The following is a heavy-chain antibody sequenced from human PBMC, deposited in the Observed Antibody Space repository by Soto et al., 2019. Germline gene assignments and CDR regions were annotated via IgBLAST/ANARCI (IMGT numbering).Heavy chain of an antibody. V-gene: IGHV4-30-2*01. CDR2: IYHSGGS. CDR3: ARAHYGDYGYGMDV. CDR1: GGSISSGGYS. J-gene: IGHJ6*02. Sequence: SETLSLTCAVSGGSISSGGYSWTWIRQPPGRGLEWIGYIYHSGGSYYNPSLKSRVTISVDRSKNQFSLKLSSVTAADTAVYYCARAHYGDYGYGMDVWGQGTPVTVSS. D-gene: IGHD4-17*01.